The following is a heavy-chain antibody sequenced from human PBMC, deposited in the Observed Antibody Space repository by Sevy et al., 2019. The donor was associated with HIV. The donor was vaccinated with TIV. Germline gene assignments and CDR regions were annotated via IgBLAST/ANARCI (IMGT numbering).Heavy chain of an antibody. Sequence: GWSLRLSCAASGFTFSSYSMNWVRQAPGKGLEWVSSISSSSSYIYYADSVKGRFTISRDNAKNSLYLQMNSLRAEDTAVYYCASQYSSTRFTENWGQGTLVTVSS. J-gene: IGHJ4*02. V-gene: IGHV3-21*01. CDR2: ISSSSSYI. CDR1: GFTFSSYS. CDR3: ASQYSSTRFTEN. D-gene: IGHD2-2*01.